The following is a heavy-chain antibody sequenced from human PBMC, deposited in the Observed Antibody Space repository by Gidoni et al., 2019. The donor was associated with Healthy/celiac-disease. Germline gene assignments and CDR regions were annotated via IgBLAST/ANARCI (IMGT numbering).Heavy chain of an antibody. CDR2: IYYSGST. D-gene: IGHD1-26*01. CDR3: ARPRTAKESGAFDI. J-gene: IGHJ3*02. Sequence: QVQLQESGPGLVKPSETLSLTCTVSGGSISSYYWSWIRQPPGKGLEWIGYIYYSGSTNYNPSLKSRVTISVDTSKNQFSLKLSSVTAADTAVYYCARPRTAKESGAFDIWGQGTMVTVSS. V-gene: IGHV4-59*08. CDR1: GGSISSYY.